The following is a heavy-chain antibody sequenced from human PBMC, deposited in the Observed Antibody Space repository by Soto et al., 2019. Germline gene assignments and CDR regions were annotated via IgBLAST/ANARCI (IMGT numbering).Heavy chain of an antibody. D-gene: IGHD1-1*01. CDR3: AREPATAKPEGVDF. CDR2: INPNSGGT. CDR1: GYTFSDYY. J-gene: IGHJ4*02. Sequence: ASVKVSCKASGYTFSDYYIHWVRRAPGQGLEWMGWINPNSGGTKYAPKFRGGVTMTRDTSITTAYMELSRLRSGDTAVYYCAREPATAKPEGVDFWGQGTLVTVSS. V-gene: IGHV1-2*02.